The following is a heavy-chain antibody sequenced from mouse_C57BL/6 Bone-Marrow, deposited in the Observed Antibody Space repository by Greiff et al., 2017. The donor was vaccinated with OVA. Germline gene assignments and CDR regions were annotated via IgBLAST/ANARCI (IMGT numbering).Heavy chain of an antibody. V-gene: IGHV5-6*01. CDR3: ARILLRYYFDY. J-gene: IGHJ2*01. CDR1: GFTFSSYG. Sequence: EVKLVESGGDLVKPGGSLTLSCAASGFTFSSYGMSWVRQTPDQRLEWVATISSGGSYTYYPDSVKGRFTISRDNAKNTLYLQMSSLKSEDTAMYYCARILLRYYFDYWGQGTTLTVSS. D-gene: IGHD1-1*01. CDR2: ISSGGSYT.